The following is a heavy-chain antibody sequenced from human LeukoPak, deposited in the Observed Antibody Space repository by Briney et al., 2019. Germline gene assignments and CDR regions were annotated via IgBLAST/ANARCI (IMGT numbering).Heavy chain of an antibody. Sequence: GGSLRLSCVASGFTFSGYWMNWVRQSPGKGLEWVANIKQDGSEKYYVDSVKGRSTISRDNARSSLYLQMNSLRAEDTGLYYCARDPSRRYTYGYGDSWGQGTLVIVSS. CDR1: GFTFSGYW. V-gene: IGHV3-7*01. D-gene: IGHD5-18*01. J-gene: IGHJ4*02. CDR3: ARDPSRRYTYGYGDS. CDR2: IKQDGSEK.